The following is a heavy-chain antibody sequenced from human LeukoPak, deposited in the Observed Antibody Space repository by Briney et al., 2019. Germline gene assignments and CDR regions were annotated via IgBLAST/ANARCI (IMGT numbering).Heavy chain of an antibody. Sequence: SGTLSLTCAVSGGSIKSNNWWSWVRQPPGKGLEWIGEIYHSGSTNYNPSLESRVTVSVDKSKNQFSLDLSSVTAADTAVYYCARATTYLLYHSTTDYWGQGTLVTVSS. CDR1: GGSIKSNNW. CDR2: IYHSGST. CDR3: ARATTYLLYHSTTDY. D-gene: IGHD2-8*01. J-gene: IGHJ4*02. V-gene: IGHV4-4*02.